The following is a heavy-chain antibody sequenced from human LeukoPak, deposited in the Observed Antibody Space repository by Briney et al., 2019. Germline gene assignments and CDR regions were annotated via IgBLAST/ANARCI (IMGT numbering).Heavy chain of an antibody. Sequence: GGSLRLSCATSGFTFSSNWMSWVRHVPGRGLDWVANIKPDGSAQYYAASVKGRFTVSRDNAKNSVYLQMNSLRVEDTAVYYFARANNSSWHNWGQGTLVTVSA. J-gene: IGHJ4*02. CDR2: IKPDGSAQ. V-gene: IGHV3-7*01. CDR1: GFTFSSNW. D-gene: IGHD6-13*01. CDR3: ARANNSSWHN.